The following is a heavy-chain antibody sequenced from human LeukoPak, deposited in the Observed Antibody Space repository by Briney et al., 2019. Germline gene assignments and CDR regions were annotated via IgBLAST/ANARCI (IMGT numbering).Heavy chain of an antibody. CDR1: GFTFSDYY. D-gene: IGHD1-26*01. Sequence: GGSLRLSCAASGFTFSDYYMSWIRQAPGKGLEWVSYISSSGSTIYYADSVKGRFTISRNNAKNSLYLQMNSLRAEDTAVYYCARTSYLYWYFDLWGRGTLVTVSS. V-gene: IGHV3-11*01. CDR3: ARTSYLYWYFDL. J-gene: IGHJ2*01. CDR2: ISSSGSTI.